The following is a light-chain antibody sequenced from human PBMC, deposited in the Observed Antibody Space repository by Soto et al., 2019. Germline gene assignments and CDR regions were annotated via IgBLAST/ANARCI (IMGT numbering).Light chain of an antibody. V-gene: IGLV4-69*01. CDR2: LNNDGSH. CDR3: QTWGTGLQE. J-gene: IGLJ2*01. Sequence: QPVLTQSPSASASLGASVKLTCTLSSGHSSYAIAWHQQQPEKGPRFLMYLNNDGSHSKGDGIPDRFSGSSSGAERYLTISSLQSEDEADYYCQTWGTGLQEFGGGTKLTVL. CDR1: SGHSSYA.